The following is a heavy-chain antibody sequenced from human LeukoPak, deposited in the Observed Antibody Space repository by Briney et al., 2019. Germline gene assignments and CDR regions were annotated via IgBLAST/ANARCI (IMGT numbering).Heavy chain of an antibody. CDR1: GGSISSYY. CDR3: ARDQVKGYFDY. V-gene: IGHV4-59*01. D-gene: IGHD2-21*01. Sequence: KPSEPLSLTCTVSGGSISSYYWSWIRQPPGKGPEWIGYIYYSGSTNYNPSLKSRVTISVDTSKNQFSLKLSSVTAADTAVYYCARDQVKGYFDYWGQGTLVTVSS. J-gene: IGHJ4*02. CDR2: IYYSGST.